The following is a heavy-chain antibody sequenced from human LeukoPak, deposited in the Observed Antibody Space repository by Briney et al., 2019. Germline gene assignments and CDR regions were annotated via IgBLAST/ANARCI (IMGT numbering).Heavy chain of an antibody. V-gene: IGHV1-2*02. J-gene: IGHJ4*02. CDR1: GYTFTGYY. D-gene: IGHD3-10*01. CDR2: INPNSGGT. Sequence: ASVKVSCKASGYTFTGYYMHWVRQAPGQGLEWMGWINPNSGGTNYAQKFQGRVTMTRDTSISTAYMELSRRRSDDTAVYYCARESYYYGSGDDYWGQGTLVTVSS. CDR3: ARESYYYGSGDDY.